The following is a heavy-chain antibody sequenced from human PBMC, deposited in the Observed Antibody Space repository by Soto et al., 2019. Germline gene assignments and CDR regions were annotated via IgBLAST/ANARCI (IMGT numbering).Heavy chain of an antibody. J-gene: IGHJ6*02. V-gene: IGHV5-10-1*01. D-gene: IGHD2-15*01. Sequence: GESLKISCKGSGYSFTSYWISWVRQMPGKGLEWMGRIDPSDSYTNYSPSFQGHVTISADKSISTAYLQWSSLKASDTAMYYCTTVEYCSGGWCDVAVSYGMDVWGQGTTVTVSS. CDR1: GYSFTSYW. CDR2: IDPSDSYT. CDR3: TTVEYCSGGWCDVAVSYGMDV.